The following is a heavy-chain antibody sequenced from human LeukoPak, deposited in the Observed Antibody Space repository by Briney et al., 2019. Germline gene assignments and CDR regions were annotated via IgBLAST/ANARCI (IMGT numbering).Heavy chain of an antibody. D-gene: IGHD2-21*01. Sequence: SETLSLTCTVSGDSISSHYWSWIRQPPGKGLEWIGYIYYSGSTNYNPSLKSRVIIPVDTSKNQFSLKLSSVTAADTAVYYCARASRIVVVIASYDYWGQGTLVTVSS. CDR2: IYYSGST. J-gene: IGHJ4*02. CDR1: GDSISSHY. CDR3: ARASRIVVVIASYDY. V-gene: IGHV4-59*11.